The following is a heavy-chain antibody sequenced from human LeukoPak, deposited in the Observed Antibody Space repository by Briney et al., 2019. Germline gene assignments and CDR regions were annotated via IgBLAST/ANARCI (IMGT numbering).Heavy chain of an antibody. D-gene: IGHD6-13*01. Sequence: GGSLRLSCAASGFTFSSYWMSWVRQAPGKGLDWVANIKQDGSEKYYVDSVKGRFTISRDNAKNSLYLQMNSLRAEDTAVYYCARDYIAAAGTCDYWGQGTLVTVSS. CDR3: ARDYIAAAGTCDY. CDR2: IKQDGSEK. J-gene: IGHJ4*02. CDR1: GFTFSSYW. V-gene: IGHV3-7*01.